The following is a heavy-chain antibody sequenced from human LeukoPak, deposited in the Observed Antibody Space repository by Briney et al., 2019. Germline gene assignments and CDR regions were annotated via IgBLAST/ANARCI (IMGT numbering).Heavy chain of an antibody. CDR2: ISGSGGST. V-gene: IGHV3-23*01. D-gene: IGHD2-2*02. Sequence: GGSLRLSCAASGFTFSSYAMSWVRQAPGKGLEWVSAISGSGGSTYYADSVKGRFTISRDNSKNTLYLQMNSLRAEDTAVYYCAKDTPPNLVVVPAAIDYWGQGTLVTVSS. CDR1: GFTFSSYA. J-gene: IGHJ4*02. CDR3: AKDTPPNLVVVPAAIDY.